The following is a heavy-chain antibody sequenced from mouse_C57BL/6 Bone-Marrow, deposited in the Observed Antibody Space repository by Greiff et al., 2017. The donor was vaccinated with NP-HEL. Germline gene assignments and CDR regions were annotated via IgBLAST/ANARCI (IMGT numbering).Heavy chain of an antibody. V-gene: IGHV2-2*01. D-gene: IGHD2-5*01. CDR3: ARNGDYSISWFAY. J-gene: IGHJ3*01. CDR2: IWSGGST. Sequence: VQLVESGPGLVQPSQSLSITCTVSGFSLTSYGVHWVRQSPGKGLEWLGVIWSGGSTDYNAAFISRLSISKDNSKSQVFFKMNSLQADDTAIYYCARNGDYSISWFAYWGQGTLVTVSA. CDR1: GFSLTSYG.